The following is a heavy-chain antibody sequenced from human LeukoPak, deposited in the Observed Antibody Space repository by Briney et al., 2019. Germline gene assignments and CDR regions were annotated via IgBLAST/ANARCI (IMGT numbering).Heavy chain of an antibody. V-gene: IGHV1-18*04. D-gene: IGHD4-17*01. CDR1: GYTFTSYG. J-gene: IGHJ5*02. Sequence: GASVKVSCKTSGYTFTSYGISWVRQAPGQGLEWMGWISAYNGNTNYAQKLQGRVTMTTDTSTSTAYMELRSLRSDDTAVYYCAGGPLDGGDYGVINWFDPWGQGTLVTVSS. CDR3: AGGPLDGGDYGVINWFDP. CDR2: ISAYNGNT.